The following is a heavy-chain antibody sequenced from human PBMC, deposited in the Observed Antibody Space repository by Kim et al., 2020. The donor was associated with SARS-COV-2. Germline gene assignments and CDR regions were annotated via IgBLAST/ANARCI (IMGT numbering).Heavy chain of an antibody. CDR2: ISSDGSST. D-gene: IGHD6-19*01. V-gene: IGHV3-74*01. CDR1: GFTFSRYW. J-gene: IGHJ4*02. Sequence: GGSLRLSCSASGFTFSRYWMHWVRQAPGKGLVWVSRISSDGSSTTYADSVKGRFTISRDNAKNTLYLQINSLRAEDTAMYYCASDPASSGWSNFDYWGQG. CDR3: ASDPASSGWSNFDY.